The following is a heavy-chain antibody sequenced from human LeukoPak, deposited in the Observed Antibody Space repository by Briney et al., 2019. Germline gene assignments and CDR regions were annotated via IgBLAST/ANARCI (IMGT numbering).Heavy chain of an antibody. D-gene: IGHD2-15*01. CDR1: GGTFSSYG. CDR3: ARVNRWWATSGYFQH. Sequence: ASVKVSCKASGGTFSSYGISWVRQAPGQGLEWIGWISAYDGNTNYAQKLQGRVTMTTDTSTSTAYMELRSLRSDDTAVYYCARVNRWWATSGYFQHWGQGTLVTVSS. CDR2: ISAYDGNT. J-gene: IGHJ1*01. V-gene: IGHV1-18*01.